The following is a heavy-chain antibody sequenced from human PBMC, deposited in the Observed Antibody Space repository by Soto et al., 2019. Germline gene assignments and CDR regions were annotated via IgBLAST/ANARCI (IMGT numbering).Heavy chain of an antibody. CDR3: ARNCSNGVCSNY. Sequence: EVQLLESGGGLVQPGGSLRLSCAASGFTFSSYAMSWVRQASGKGLEWVSAISGSGGTTYYADSVKGRFTISRDNSKNTLYLQMNSLRAEDTAVYYCARNCSNGVCSNYWGQGTLVTVSS. CDR1: GFTFSSYA. J-gene: IGHJ4*02. V-gene: IGHV3-23*01. D-gene: IGHD2-8*01. CDR2: ISGSGGTT.